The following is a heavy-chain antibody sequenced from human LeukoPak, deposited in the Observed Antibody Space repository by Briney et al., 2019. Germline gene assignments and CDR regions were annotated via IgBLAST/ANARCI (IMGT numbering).Heavy chain of an antibody. V-gene: IGHV1-69*05. D-gene: IGHD3-16*02. CDR1: GYTFTSYG. J-gene: IGHJ4*01. Sequence: SVKVSCKASGYTFTSYGISWVRQAPGQGLEWMGGINPIFGTANYAQKFQGRVTITTDESTSTAYMELSSLRSEDTAVYYCARVDDYVWGSYRFFDYWXXGTXXXVSX. CDR2: INPIFGTA. CDR3: ARVDDYVWGSYRFFDY.